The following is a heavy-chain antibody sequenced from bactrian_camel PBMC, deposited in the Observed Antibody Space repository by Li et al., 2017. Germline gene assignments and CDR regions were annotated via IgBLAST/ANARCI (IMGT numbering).Heavy chain of an antibody. D-gene: IGHD1*01. CDR2: INNGGGST. V-gene: IGHV3S40*01. CDR3: AADLVTDEPSLVEREYYY. J-gene: IGHJ4*01. Sequence: VQLVESGGDLVQPGGSLTLSCTISDLTLSKPYIAWVRQAPGKGLEWVSSINNGGGSTYYADSVKGRFTISRDNAKDTVYLQMNSLKPEDTATYYCAADLVTDEPSLVEREYYYWGQGTQVTVS. CDR1: DLTLSKPY.